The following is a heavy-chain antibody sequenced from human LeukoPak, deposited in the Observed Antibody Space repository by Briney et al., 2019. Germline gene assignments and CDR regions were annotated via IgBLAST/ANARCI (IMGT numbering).Heavy chain of an antibody. D-gene: IGHD3-22*01. V-gene: IGHV4-30-4*01. CDR3: ARVGYDSSGYYFYYFDY. CDR2: IYYSGST. Sequence: SETLSLTCTVSGGSISRGDYYWSWIRQPPGKGLEWIGHIYYSGSTYYNPPLKSRVTISVDTSKNQFSLRLSSVTAADTAIYYCARVGYDSSGYYFYYFDYWGQGTLVTVSS. J-gene: IGHJ4*02. CDR1: GGSISRGDYY.